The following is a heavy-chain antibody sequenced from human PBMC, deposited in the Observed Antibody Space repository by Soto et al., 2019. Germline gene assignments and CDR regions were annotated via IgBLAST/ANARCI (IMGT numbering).Heavy chain of an antibody. J-gene: IGHJ4*02. Sequence: EVQLLESGGGLVQPGGSLRLSCAASGFTFSSYAMSWVRQAPGKGLEWVSAISGSGGSTYYADSVKGRFTISRDNSKNTLYMQMNSLRAEDTAVYYCAKDLYGITMVRGVISHFDYWGQGTLVTVSS. CDR2: ISGSGGST. D-gene: IGHD3-10*01. V-gene: IGHV3-23*01. CDR1: GFTFSSYA. CDR3: AKDLYGITMVRGVISHFDY.